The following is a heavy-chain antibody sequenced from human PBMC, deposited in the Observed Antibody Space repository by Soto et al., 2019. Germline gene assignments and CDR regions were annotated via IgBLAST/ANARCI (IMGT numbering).Heavy chain of an antibody. CDR1: GFIFSNYG. D-gene: IGHD4-4*01. CDR3: AHAAGPGVAKVTSFHD. V-gene: IGHV3-30*03. J-gene: IGHJ4*02. Sequence: QVQLVESGGGVVQPGRSLRLSCSASGFIFSNYGMHWVRQAPGKGLEWVAIIANDGSNKNYADSVKGRFTISRDNSKNNLDLQMNVLITEDTGSYYCAHAAGPGVAKVTSFHDGGQGTLVTVSS. CDR2: IANDGSNK.